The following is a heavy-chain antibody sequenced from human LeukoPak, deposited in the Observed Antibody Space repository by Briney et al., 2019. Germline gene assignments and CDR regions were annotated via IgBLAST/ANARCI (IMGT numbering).Heavy chain of an antibody. Sequence: ASVKVSCKASGYTFTSYYMYWVRQAPGQGLEWMGIINPSGDNTNYAQKFQGRVTMTRDMSTTTVYMELSSLRAEDTALYYCVKVQAKDGIRDSYDIWGQGTMVTVSS. CDR3: VKVQAKDGIRDSYDI. CDR2: INPSGDNT. J-gene: IGHJ3*02. D-gene: IGHD2-21*01. V-gene: IGHV1-46*01. CDR1: GYTFTSYY.